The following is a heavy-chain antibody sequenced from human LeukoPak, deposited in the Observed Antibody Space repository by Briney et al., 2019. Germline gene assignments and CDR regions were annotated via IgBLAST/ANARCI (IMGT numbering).Heavy chain of an antibody. V-gene: IGHV1-2*02. J-gene: IGHJ4*02. Sequence: ASVKVSCKASGYTFTGYYMHWVRQAPGQGLEWMGWINPNSGGTNYAQKFQGRVTMTRDTSISTAYMELSRLRSDDTAVYYCARVWKRYSDWFSQQKPFFDYWGQGTLVTVSS. CDR1: GYTFTGYY. CDR3: ARVWKRYSDWFSQQKPFFDY. D-gene: IGHD3-9*01. CDR2: INPNSGGT.